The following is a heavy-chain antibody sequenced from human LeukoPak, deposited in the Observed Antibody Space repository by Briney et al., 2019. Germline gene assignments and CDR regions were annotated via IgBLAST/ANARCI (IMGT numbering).Heavy chain of an antibody. J-gene: IGHJ4*02. CDR2: IYPGDSDT. Sequence: GESLTISCQGSGYSFTSYWIGWVRQMPGKGLEWMGIIYPGDSDTRYSPSFQGQVTISADKSISTAYLQWSSLKASDTAMYYCAIDTNNYYGSGSFDYWGQGTLVTVSS. D-gene: IGHD3-10*01. CDR3: AIDTNNYYGSGSFDY. V-gene: IGHV5-51*01. CDR1: GYSFTSYW.